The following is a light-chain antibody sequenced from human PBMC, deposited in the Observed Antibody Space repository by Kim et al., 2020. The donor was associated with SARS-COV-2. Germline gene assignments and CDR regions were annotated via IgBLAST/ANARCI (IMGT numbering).Light chain of an antibody. CDR3: YSAADTNLRV. J-gene: IGLJ2*01. V-gene: IGLV3-27*01. CDR1: ILKKKY. CDR2: KDT. Sequence: SYELKQPSSVSVSPGQTARITCSGDILKKKYARWFQQKPGQAPVLVIYKDTEVPSGIPERFSGSSSGTTATLTISGAQVEDEADYYCYSAADTNLRVFGGGTQLTVL.